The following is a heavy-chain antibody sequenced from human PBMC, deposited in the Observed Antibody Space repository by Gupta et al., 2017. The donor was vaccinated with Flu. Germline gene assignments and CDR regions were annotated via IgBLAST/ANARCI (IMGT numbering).Heavy chain of an antibody. CDR3: ARGPYYYDSSGDRVLRYSDMDL. J-gene: IGHJ6*02. CDR1: GFTFSDYY. V-gene: IGHV3-11*01. Sequence: QVQLVESGGGLVKPGGSLRLSCAASGFTFSDYYISWIRQAPGKGLEWVSYISGSGNSIYYADSVKGRFTISRDNAKNSLNLQMNSLRAEDTAVYYCARGPYYYDSSGDRVLRYSDMDLWCQGTTVTVS. CDR2: ISGSGNSI. D-gene: IGHD3-22*01.